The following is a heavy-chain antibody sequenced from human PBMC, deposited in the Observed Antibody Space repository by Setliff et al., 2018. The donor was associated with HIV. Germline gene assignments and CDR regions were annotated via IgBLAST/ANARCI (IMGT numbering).Heavy chain of an antibody. D-gene: IGHD3-10*01. CDR2: IIPMFGSA. Sequence: EASVKVSCKASRHNFKTYAFSWVRQAPGQGLEWVGGIIPMFGSANYAQKFQGRVNITADTFTSTAYMELSGLRSEDTALYYCARGLSGAGDEYWGQGTLVTVSS. J-gene: IGHJ4*02. CDR1: RHNFKTYA. CDR3: ARGLSGAGDEY. V-gene: IGHV1-69*06.